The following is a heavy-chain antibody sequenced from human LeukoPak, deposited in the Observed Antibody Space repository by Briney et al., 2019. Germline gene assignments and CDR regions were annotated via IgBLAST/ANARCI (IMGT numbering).Heavy chain of an antibody. CDR1: GGSISSGSYY. Sequence: PSQTLSLTCTVSGGSISSGSYYWSWIRQPAGKGLEWIGRIYTSGSTNYNPSLKSRVTISVDTSKNQFSLKLSSVTAADTAVYYCARAVSVAGTIIWNDYWGQGTLVTVSS. CDR2: IYTSGST. CDR3: ARAVSVAGTIIWNDY. V-gene: IGHV4-61*02. J-gene: IGHJ4*02. D-gene: IGHD6-19*01.